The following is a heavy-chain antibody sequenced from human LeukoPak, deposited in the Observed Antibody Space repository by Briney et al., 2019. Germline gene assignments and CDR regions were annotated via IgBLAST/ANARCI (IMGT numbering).Heavy chain of an antibody. CDR1: GGSISSYY. J-gene: IGHJ6*02. D-gene: IGHD3-10*02. CDR3: ASSPFMFGELSPLSYYGMDV. Sequence: SETLSLTCTVSGGSISSYYWSWIRQPPGKGLEWIGYIYYSGSTNYSPSLKSRVTISVDTSKNQFSLKLSSVTAADTAVYYCASSPFMFGELSPLSYYGMDVWGQGTTVTVSS. V-gene: IGHV4-59*01. CDR2: IYYSGST.